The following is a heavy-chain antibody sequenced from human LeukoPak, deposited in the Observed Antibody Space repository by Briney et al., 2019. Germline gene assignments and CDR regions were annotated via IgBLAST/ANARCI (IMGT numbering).Heavy chain of an antibody. V-gene: IGHV4-30-4*01. CDR2: IYYSGST. CDR1: GGSISSGDYY. J-gene: IGHJ5*02. D-gene: IGHD2-2*01. CDR3: ARENLGYCSSTSCVKSKNWFDP. Sequence: KTSETLSLTCTVSGGSISSGDYYWSWIRQPPGKGLEWIGYIYYSGSTYYNPSLKSRVTISVDTSKNQFSLKLSSVTAADTAVYYCARENLGYCSSTSCVKSKNWFDPWGQGTLVTVSS.